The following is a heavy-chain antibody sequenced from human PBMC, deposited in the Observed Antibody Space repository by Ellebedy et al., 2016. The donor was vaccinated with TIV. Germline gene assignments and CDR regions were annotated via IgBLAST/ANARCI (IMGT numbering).Heavy chain of an antibody. D-gene: IGHD3-16*01. CDR2: INPSGGST. Sequence: AASVKVSCKASGYTFTSYYMHWVRQPPGQGLEWMGIINPSGGSTSYAQKFQGRVTMTRDTSTSTVYMGLSSLRSEDTAVYYGASLGEDGITNGMDVWGQGTTVTVSS. J-gene: IGHJ6*02. CDR3: ASLGEDGITNGMDV. CDR1: GYTFTSYY. V-gene: IGHV1-46*01.